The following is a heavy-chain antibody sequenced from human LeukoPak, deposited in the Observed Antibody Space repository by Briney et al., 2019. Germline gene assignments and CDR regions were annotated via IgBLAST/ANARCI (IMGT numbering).Heavy chain of an antibody. Sequence: PGGSLRLSCAASGFTFSSYSMNWVRQAPGKGLEWVSSISSSSSYIYYADSVKGRFTISRDNAKNSLYLQMNSLRAEDTAVYYCARAGYCSSTSCYYYYYYMDVWGKGTTVTVSS. V-gene: IGHV3-21*01. CDR1: GFTFSSYS. CDR2: ISSSSSYI. J-gene: IGHJ6*03. D-gene: IGHD2-2*01. CDR3: ARAGYCSSTSCYYYYYYMDV.